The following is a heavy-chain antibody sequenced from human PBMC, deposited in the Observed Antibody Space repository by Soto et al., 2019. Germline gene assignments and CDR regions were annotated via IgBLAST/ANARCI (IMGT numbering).Heavy chain of an antibody. CDR1: GFSLSTSGVS. CDR3: AHSGRVLSPFDS. J-gene: IGHJ4*02. CDR2: IYWDDNK. Sequence: QITLKESGPTPVKPTQTLRLTCTFSGFSLSTSGVSVGWIRQPPGKALEWLALIYWDDNKRYSPSLKSRLTITKDTSKNQVVLTMTNMDPVDTATYYCAHSGRVLSPFDSWGQGTLVTVSS. V-gene: IGHV2-5*02. D-gene: IGHD2-15*01.